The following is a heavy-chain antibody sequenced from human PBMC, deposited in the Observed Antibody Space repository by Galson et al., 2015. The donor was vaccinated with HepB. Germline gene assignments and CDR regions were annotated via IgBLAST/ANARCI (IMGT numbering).Heavy chain of an antibody. CDR2: ISAYNGNT. D-gene: IGHD3-22*01. Sequence: SVKVSCKASGYTFTSYGISWVRQAPGQGLEWMGWISAYNGNTNYAQKLQGRVTMTTDTSTSTAYMELRSLRSDDTAVYYCARDHPYYYDSSGPVPLGYYYYGMDIWGQGTTVTVSS. J-gene: IGHJ6*02. CDR3: ARDHPYYYDSSGPVPLGYYYYGMDI. V-gene: IGHV1-18*04. CDR1: GYTFTSYG.